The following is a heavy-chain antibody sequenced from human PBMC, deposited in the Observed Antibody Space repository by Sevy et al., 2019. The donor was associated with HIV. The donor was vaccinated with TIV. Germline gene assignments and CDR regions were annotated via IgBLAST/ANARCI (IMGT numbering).Heavy chain of an antibody. Sequence: GGSLRLSCTASGSTFRDYAVSWFRQAPGKGLEWVGFMRSNAYGGTTEYAASVKGRFTMSRDDSKTIAYLQMNSLKTDDTAMYYCTTQRGYAFCSGLAPYGMDVWGQGTMVTVSS. V-gene: IGHV3-49*03. D-gene: IGHD3-3*01. CDR1: GSTFRDYA. CDR2: MRSNAYGGTT. CDR3: TTQRGYAFCSGLAPYGMDV. J-gene: IGHJ6*02.